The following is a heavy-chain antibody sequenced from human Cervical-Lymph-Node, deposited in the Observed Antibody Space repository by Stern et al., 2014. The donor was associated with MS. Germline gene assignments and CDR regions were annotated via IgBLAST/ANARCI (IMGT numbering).Heavy chain of an antibody. CDR1: GGTFTGHA. D-gene: IGHD3-22*01. CDR2: VIPILAIS. Sequence: QVQLVQSGAEVKKPGSSVKVSCKTSGGTFTGHAINWVRQAPGQGLEWLGRVIPILAISNYAQKFQGRVPITADKSTSTAYMELSSLRSEDTAVYYCAREEREYFYDTSGYYYMYYFDYWGQGTLVTVSS. CDR3: AREEREYFYDTSGYYYMYYFDY. J-gene: IGHJ4*02. V-gene: IGHV1-69*09.